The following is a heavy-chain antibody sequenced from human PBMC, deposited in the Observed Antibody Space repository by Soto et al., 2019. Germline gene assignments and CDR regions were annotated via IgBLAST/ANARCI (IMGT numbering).Heavy chain of an antibody. CDR2: IYYSGST. D-gene: IGHD4-17*01. CDR3: ARVLPLALFSAVNTDTNWFDP. CDR1: GGSINSYY. V-gene: IGHV4-59*01. J-gene: IGHJ5*02. Sequence: SETLSLTCTSSGGSINSYYGSWTRKTPGKGLEWFGYIYYSGSTNYNPSLKSRVTISVDTSKNQFSLKLSSVTAADTAVYYCARVLPLALFSAVNTDTNWFDPWSQGTLVTVSS.